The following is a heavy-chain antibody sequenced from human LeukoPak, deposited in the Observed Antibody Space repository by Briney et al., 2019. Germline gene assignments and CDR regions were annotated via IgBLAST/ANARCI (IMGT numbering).Heavy chain of an antibody. Sequence: SETLSLTCTVSGGSISSYYWSWIRQPAGKGLEWIGRIYTSGSTNYNPSLKSLVTMSVDTSKNQPSLKLSSATAADTAVYYCARDAHQLVRGGAWFAPWGQGTLVTVSS. J-gene: IGHJ5*02. CDR2: IYTSGST. CDR1: GGSISSYY. V-gene: IGHV4-4*07. D-gene: IGHD6-6*01. CDR3: ARDAHQLVRGGAWFAP.